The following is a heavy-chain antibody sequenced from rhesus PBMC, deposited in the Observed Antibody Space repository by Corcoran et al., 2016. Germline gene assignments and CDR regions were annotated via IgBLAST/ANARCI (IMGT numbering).Heavy chain of an antibody. V-gene: IGHV1-156*01. CDR3: TRGYSGNSPYFDY. CDR2: VDPVYGEK. D-gene: IGHD5-24*01. Sequence: EVQPVQSGAEVKKPGASVKVYCKVSGYTFNELSMPWVRPAPGKGLEWGGVVDPVYGEKIHEEKFQGRFTMTEDTSTDTAYMELRSLGSEDTAVYYCTRGYSGNSPYFDYWGQGVLVTVTS. J-gene: IGHJ4*01. CDR1: GYTFNELS.